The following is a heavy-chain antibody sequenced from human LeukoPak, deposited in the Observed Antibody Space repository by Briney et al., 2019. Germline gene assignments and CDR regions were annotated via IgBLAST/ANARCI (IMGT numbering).Heavy chain of an antibody. D-gene: IGHD3-10*01. CDR3: ARDPTAGAAFDI. CDR2: IIPIFGTA. CDR1: GGTFSSYA. Sequence: SVKVSCKASGGTFSSYAISWVRQAPGQGLEWMGGIIPIFGTANYAQKFQGRVTITADKSTSTAYMELRSLRSDDTAVYYCARDPTAGAAFDIWGQGTMVTASS. J-gene: IGHJ3*02. V-gene: IGHV1-69*06.